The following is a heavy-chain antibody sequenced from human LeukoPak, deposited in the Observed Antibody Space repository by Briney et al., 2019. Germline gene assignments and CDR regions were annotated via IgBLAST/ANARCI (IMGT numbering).Heavy chain of an antibody. Sequence: GGSLRLSCAASGFIFRNYEMNWVRQAPGKGLEWVAYTSNSGSAIYYADSVKGRFTISRDNAKNSVFLQMHSLRAKDTAVYYCAREIYSSSWYDFRGQGTLVTVSS. J-gene: IGHJ4*02. D-gene: IGHD6-13*01. CDR3: AREIYSSSWYDF. V-gene: IGHV3-48*03. CDR2: TSNSGSAI. CDR1: GFIFRNYE.